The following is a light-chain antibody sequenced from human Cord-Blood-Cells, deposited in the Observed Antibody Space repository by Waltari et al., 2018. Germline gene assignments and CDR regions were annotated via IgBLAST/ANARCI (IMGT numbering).Light chain of an antibody. CDR2: DVS. J-gene: IGLJ3*02. V-gene: IGLV2-11*01. CDR1: SSDVGGYNY. CDR3: CSYAGSYTWV. Sequence: QSALTQPRSVSGSPGQSVTISCTVTSSDVGGYNYVFWYQQHPGKAPKLMIYDVSTRPSGVPDRFSGSKSGNTASLTISGLQAEDEADYYCCSYAGSYTWVFGGGTKLTVL.